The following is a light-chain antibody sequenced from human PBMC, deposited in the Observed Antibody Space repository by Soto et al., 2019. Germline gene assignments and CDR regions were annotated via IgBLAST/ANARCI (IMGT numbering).Light chain of an antibody. CDR1: QGVRSY. CDR3: QQHSNWPLT. Sequence: EIVLTQSPATLSLSPGERATLSCRASQGVRSYLAWYQQKPGQAPRLLIYDASNRATGIPARFSGSGPGTDFTLTISSLEPEDFAVYYCQQHSNWPLTFGGGTKVEIK. CDR2: DAS. V-gene: IGKV3D-11*01. J-gene: IGKJ4*01.